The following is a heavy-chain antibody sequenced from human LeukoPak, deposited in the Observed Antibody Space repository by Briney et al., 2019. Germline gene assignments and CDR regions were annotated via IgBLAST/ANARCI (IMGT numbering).Heavy chain of an antibody. Sequence: SETLSLTCTVSGGSISSNTYYWGWIRQPPGKGLEWIGSIYYSGSTYYNPSLKSRVTISVDTSKNQFSLKLSSVTAADTAVYYCACVATHNYYYYYMDVWGKGTTVTVSS. D-gene: IGHD2-21*01. CDR1: GGSISSNTYY. J-gene: IGHJ6*03. CDR3: ACVATHNYYYYYMDV. V-gene: IGHV4-39*07. CDR2: IYYSGST.